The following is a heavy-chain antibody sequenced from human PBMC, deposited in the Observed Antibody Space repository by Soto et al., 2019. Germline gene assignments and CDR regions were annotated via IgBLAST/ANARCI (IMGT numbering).Heavy chain of an antibody. V-gene: IGHV4-30-4*01. D-gene: IGHD4-4*01. CDR1: GGSISSGDYY. Sequence: PSETLSLTCTVSGGSISSGDYYWSWIRQPPGKGLEWIGYIYYSGSTYYNPSLKSRVTISVDTSKNQFSLKLSSVTAADTAVYYCARVVTSGGNQDYWGQGTLVTVSS. J-gene: IGHJ4*02. CDR2: IYYSGST. CDR3: ARVVTSGGNQDY.